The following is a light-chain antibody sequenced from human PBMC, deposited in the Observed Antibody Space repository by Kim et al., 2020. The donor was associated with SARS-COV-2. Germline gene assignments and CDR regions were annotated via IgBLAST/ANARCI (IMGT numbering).Light chain of an antibody. CDR1: QGISSY. J-gene: IGKJ2*01. CDR3: LQHNTYPYT. CDR2: AAS. Sequence: SGSVGHRVTITCRASQGISSYLAWFQQKPGRAPKRLIMAASSLQRGVPSRFSGSGSGTEFTLTINSLQPEDFATYYCLQHNTYPYTFGQGTKLEI. V-gene: IGKV1-17*03.